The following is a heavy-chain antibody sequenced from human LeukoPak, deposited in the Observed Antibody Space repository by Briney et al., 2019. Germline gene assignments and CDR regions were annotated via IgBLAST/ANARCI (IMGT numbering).Heavy chain of an antibody. Sequence: GGSLRLSCAASGFTFSSYGMHWVRQAPGKGLEWVAVIWYDGSNKYYADSVKGRFTISRDNSKNTLYLQMNSLRAEDTAVYYCARDGAIAAITWDFQHWGQGTLVTVSS. CDR2: IWYDGSNK. CDR1: GFTFSSYG. D-gene: IGHD6-6*01. J-gene: IGHJ1*01. V-gene: IGHV3-33*01. CDR3: ARDGAIAAITWDFQH.